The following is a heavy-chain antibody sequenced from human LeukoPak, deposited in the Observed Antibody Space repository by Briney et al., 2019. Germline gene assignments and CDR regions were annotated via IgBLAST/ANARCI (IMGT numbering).Heavy chain of an antibody. CDR3: ARRGPVGCSGTSCFAGPVDS. J-gene: IGHJ5*02. CDR2: ISGSSSYI. Sequence: GGSLRLPCAASGFTFSSYSMNWVRQAPGKGLEWVSSISGSSSYIYYADSVKGRFTISRDNAKNSLYLEMNSLRAEDTAVYYCARRGPVGCSGTSCFAGPVDSWGQGTLVTVSS. V-gene: IGHV3-21*01. CDR1: GFTFSSYS. D-gene: IGHD2-2*01.